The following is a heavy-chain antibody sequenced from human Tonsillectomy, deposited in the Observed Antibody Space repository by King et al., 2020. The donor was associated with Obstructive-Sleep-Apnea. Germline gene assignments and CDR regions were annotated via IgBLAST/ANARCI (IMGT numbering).Heavy chain of an antibody. D-gene: IGHD2-2*01. CDR1: GFTFSSYA. CDR2: ISGSGGST. Sequence: VQLVESGGGLVQPGGSLRLSCAASGFTFSSYAMSWVRQTPGNGLGWVSAISGSGGSTYYADSVEGRLTISRDNSKNTLYLPMNSLRAEDTALYYCAKDRGYCSSTSCYLDAFDIWGQGTMVTVSS. V-gene: IGHV3-23*04. CDR3: AKDRGYCSSTSCYLDAFDI. J-gene: IGHJ3*02.